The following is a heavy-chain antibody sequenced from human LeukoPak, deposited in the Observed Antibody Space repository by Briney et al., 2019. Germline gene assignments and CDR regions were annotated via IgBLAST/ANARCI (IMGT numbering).Heavy chain of an antibody. V-gene: IGHV1-3*01. CDR2: INAGNGNT. CDR3: ARLDCSGGSCYSYFDY. J-gene: IGHJ4*02. Sequence: GASVTVSCTASGYTFTSYAMHWVRQAPGQRHEWMGWINAGNGNTKYSQKFQGRVTITRDTSASTAYMELSSLRSEDTAVYYCARLDCSGGSCYSYFDYWGQGTLVTVSS. D-gene: IGHD2-15*01. CDR1: GYTFTSYA.